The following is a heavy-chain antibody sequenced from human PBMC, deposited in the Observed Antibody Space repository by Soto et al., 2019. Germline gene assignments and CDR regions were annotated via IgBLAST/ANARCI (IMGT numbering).Heavy chain of an antibody. CDR1: GGSISSSSYY. D-gene: IGHD6-19*01. Sequence: QLQLQELGPGLVKPSETLSLTCTVSGGSISSSSYYWGWIRQPPGKGLEWIGSIYYSGSTYYNPSLKSRVTISVDTSKNQFSLKLSSVTAADTAVYYCARHGGSGVDYWGQGTLVTVSS. CDR3: ARHGGSGVDY. CDR2: IYYSGST. J-gene: IGHJ4*02. V-gene: IGHV4-39*01.